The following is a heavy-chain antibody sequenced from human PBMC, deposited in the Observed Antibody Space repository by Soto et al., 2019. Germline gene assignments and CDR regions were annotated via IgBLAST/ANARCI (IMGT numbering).Heavy chain of an antibody. J-gene: IGHJ4*02. CDR1: GYTFTTWG. Sequence: GASVKVSFKSSGYTFTTWGIIWLRQSAGQGLEWMGWISGYNGNTNHAQKFQGRVTMTTDTSRSTAYMELRSLRFEDTAVYYCARGALGSGYAVYWGQGPLVTV. D-gene: IGHD3-3*01. V-gene: IGHV1-18*01. CDR2: ISGYNGNT. CDR3: ARGALGSGYAVY.